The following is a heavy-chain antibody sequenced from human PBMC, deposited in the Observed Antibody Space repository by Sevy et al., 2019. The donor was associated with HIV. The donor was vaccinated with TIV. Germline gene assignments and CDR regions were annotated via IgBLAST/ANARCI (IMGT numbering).Heavy chain of an antibody. CDR1: GYTFTDYY. V-gene: IGHV1-2*02. CDR2: INPNSGGT. J-gene: IGHJ4*02. CDR3: ARPEGHTYGSLLDY. Sequence: ASVKVSCKASGYTFTDYYIHWVRQAPGQGLEWMAWINPNSGGTSYAQNFQGRVTVTRDTSISTIYMELRNLRSADTAVYYCARPEGHTYGSLLDYWGQGTLVTVSS. D-gene: IGHD5-18*01.